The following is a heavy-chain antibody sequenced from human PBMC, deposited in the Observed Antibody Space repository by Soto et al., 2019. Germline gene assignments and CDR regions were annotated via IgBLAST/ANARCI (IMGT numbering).Heavy chain of an antibody. V-gene: IGHV1-3*01. J-gene: IGHJ4*02. D-gene: IGHD3-10*01. CDR3: ARENDILLWFGELLL. CDR2: INAGNGNT. Sequence: ASVKVSCKASGYTFTSYAMHWVRQAPGQRLEWMGWINAGNGNTKYSQKFQGRVTITRDTSASTAYMELSSLRSEDTAVYYCARENDILLWFGELLLWGQGTLVTVSS. CDR1: GYTFTSYA.